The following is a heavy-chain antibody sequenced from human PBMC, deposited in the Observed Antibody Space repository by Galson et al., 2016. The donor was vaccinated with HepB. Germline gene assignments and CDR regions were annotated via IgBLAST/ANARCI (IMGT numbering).Heavy chain of an antibody. V-gene: IGHV6-1*01. CDR3: ARDHDVITFGEVIGSGGFDY. CDR1: GDSVSSNSAA. J-gene: IGHJ4*02. CDR2: TYYRSKWYN. D-gene: IGHD3-16*02. Sequence: CAISGDSVSSNSAAWNWIRQSPSRGLEWLGRTYYRSKWYNDYAVSVKSRITINPDTSKNQFSLQLNSVTPEDTALYYCARDHDVITFGEVIGSGGFDYWGQGTLVTVSS.